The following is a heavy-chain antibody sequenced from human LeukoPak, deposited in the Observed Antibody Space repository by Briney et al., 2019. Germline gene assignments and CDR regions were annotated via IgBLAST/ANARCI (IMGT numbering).Heavy chain of an antibody. Sequence: GGSLRLSCAASGFTFSSYWMQWVRQAPGKGLVWVSRIDGDGSSTNYADSVKGRFTISRDNAKNTLYLQMNSLRAEDTAVYYCARDYSGYFYDWGQGTLVTVSS. J-gene: IGHJ4*02. CDR3: ARDYSGYFYD. V-gene: IGHV3-74*01. CDR2: IDGDGSST. CDR1: GFTFSSYW. D-gene: IGHD1-26*01.